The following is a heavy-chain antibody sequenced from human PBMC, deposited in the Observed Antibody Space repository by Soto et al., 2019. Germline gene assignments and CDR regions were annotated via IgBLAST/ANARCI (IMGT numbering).Heavy chain of an antibody. J-gene: IGHJ5*02. V-gene: IGHV1-69*12. CDR3: ARDMGPGSGYYPYWFDP. CDR1: GGTFSSYA. D-gene: IGHD3-22*01. CDR2: IIPIFGTA. Sequence: QVQLVQSGAEVKKPGSSVKVSCKASGGTFSSYAISWVRQAPGQGLEWMGEIIPIFGTANYAQKFHGRVTITADETTSTAYIELSSLRYEDTTVYYCARDMGPGSGYYPYWFDPWGQGTLVTVSS.